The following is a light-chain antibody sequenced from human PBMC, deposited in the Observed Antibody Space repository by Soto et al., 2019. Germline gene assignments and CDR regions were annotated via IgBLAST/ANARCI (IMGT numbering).Light chain of an antibody. V-gene: IGLV1-47*02. J-gene: IGLJ1*01. CDR1: SSSIGSNY. CDR2: SNN. CDR3: ASWDVSLSGLYV. Sequence: QAVVTKPPSASGTPGQRVTISCSGSSSSIGSNYVYWYQQLPGTTPKLLIYSNNQRPSGVPDRFSGSKSGTSASLAISGLRSEDEADYYCASWDVSLSGLYVFGTGTKLTVL.